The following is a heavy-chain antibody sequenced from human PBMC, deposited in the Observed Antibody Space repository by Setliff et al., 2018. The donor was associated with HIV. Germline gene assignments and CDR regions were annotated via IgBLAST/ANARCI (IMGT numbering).Heavy chain of an antibody. V-gene: IGHV1-46*01. Sequence: ASVKVSCKASGYIFRNHYIHWVRQAPGKGLEWMAMINPENGDTINAQKFQGRITLASDTSTSTVYMELSSLTHEDTAIYFWAGGRGMATIGGSDYWGQGTLVTVSS. CDR2: INPENGDT. CDR1: GYIFRNHY. J-gene: IGHJ4*02. CDR3: AGGRGMATIGGSDY. D-gene: IGHD5-12*01.